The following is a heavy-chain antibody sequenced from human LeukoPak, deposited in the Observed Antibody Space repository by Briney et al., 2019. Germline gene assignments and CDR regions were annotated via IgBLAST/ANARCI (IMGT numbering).Heavy chain of an antibody. CDR3: ARGPTISETGYFDY. Sequence: SETLSLTCAVYGGSFSRYYWSWIRQSPGKGLEWIAEINHRGDTNYNPSVKSRVTISVDTSKDQFSLKVTSLTAADTAVYFCARGPTISETGYFDYWGQGTLVTVSS. V-gene: IGHV4-34*01. CDR2: INHRGDT. D-gene: IGHD1-1*01. J-gene: IGHJ4*03. CDR1: GGSFSRYY.